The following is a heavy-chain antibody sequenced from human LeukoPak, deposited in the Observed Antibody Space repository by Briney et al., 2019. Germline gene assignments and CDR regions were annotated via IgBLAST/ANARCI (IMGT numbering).Heavy chain of an antibody. CDR3: AKDRESYMGDNWFDP. V-gene: IGHV3-23*01. Sequence: PGGSLRLSCAASGFTFSNYAMSWVRQAPGKGLEWVSTISGSGGGTYYADSVKGRFTISRDNSKNTLYLQMNSLRAEDTAVYYCAKDRESYMGDNWFDPWGQGTLVTVAS. CDR1: GFTFSNYA. D-gene: IGHD1-26*01. J-gene: IGHJ5*02. CDR2: ISGSGGGT.